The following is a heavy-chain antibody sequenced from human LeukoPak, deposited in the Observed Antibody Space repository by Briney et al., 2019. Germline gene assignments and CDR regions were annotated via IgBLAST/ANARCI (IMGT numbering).Heavy chain of an antibody. V-gene: IGHV1-8*01. CDR3: ARPSYCSGGSCYPGVDY. CDR2: MNRNSGNT. J-gene: IGHJ4*02. Sequence: ASVTLSCKSSGYTFPSYDINWLRQATGHGFEWMRWMNRNSGNTGYAQKFQGRVTMTRNTSISTAYMELSSLRSEDTAVYYCARPSYCSGGSCYPGVDYWGQGTLVTVSS. D-gene: IGHD2-15*01. CDR1: GYTFPSYD.